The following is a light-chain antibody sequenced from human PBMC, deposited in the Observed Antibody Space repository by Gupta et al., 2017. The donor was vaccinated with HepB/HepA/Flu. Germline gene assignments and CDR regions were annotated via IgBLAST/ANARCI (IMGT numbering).Light chain of an antibody. CDR2: GKN. CDR3: NSRDSSGKHLV. Sequence: SSELTQDPAVSVALGQTVRITCQGDSLRSYYASWYQQKPGQAPVLVIYGKNNRPSGIPDRFSGSSSGNTASWTITGAQAEDEADYYCNSRDSSGKHLVFGGGTKLTVL. CDR1: SLRSYY. J-gene: IGLJ3*02. V-gene: IGLV3-19*01.